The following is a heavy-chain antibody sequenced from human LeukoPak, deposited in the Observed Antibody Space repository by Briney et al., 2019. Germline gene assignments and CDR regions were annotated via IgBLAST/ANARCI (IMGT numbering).Heavy chain of an antibody. CDR1: GGSISSYY. V-gene: IGHV4-59*01. D-gene: IGHD2-21*02. Sequence: SETLSLTCTVSGGSISSYYWSWIRQPPGKGLEWIGYIYYSGSTNYNPSLKSRVTISVDTSKNQFSLKLSSVTAAGTAVYYCARSLVTRERFDYWGQGTLVTVSS. J-gene: IGHJ4*02. CDR3: ARSLVTRERFDY. CDR2: IYYSGST.